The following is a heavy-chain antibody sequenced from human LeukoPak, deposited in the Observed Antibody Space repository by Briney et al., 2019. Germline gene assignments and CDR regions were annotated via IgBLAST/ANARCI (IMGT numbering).Heavy chain of an antibody. J-gene: IGHJ4*02. Sequence: GGSLRLSCAASGFTFDGYAMHWVRQAPGKGLEWVALISWEGDTTYYADSVRGRFTISRDNSKNSLYLQMNSLRTEDTAFYYCTRDTDYGSATNYFDSWGQGTLVSVSS. CDR2: ISWEGDTT. CDR1: GFTFDGYA. V-gene: IGHV3-43*01. CDR3: TRDTDYGSATNYFDS. D-gene: IGHD3-10*01.